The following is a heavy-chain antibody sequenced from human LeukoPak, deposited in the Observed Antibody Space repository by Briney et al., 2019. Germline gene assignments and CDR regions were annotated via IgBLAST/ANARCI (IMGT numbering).Heavy chain of an antibody. D-gene: IGHD2-2*01. V-gene: IGHV1-69*13. CDR1: GGTFSSYA. Sequence: SVKDSCKASGGTFSSYAISGVRQAPGQGLEWMGGIIPIFGTANYAQKFQGRVTITADGSTSTAYMELSSLRSEDTAVYYCAREYRSTYFDYWGQGTLVTVSS. J-gene: IGHJ4*02. CDR3: AREYRSTYFDY. CDR2: IIPIFGTA.